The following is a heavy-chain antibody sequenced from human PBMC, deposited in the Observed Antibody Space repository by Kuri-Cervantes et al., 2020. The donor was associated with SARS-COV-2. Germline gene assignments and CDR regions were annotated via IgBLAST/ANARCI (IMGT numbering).Heavy chain of an antibody. D-gene: IGHD3-10*01. Sequence: SETLSLTCAVYGGSFNDYWWSWVRQPPGTGLEWIWDIKHSGSTNCNPSLKSRVTMSVDTSKNQFSLKLTSVTAADTAVYYCAGDPGESTTPSYYHYHYKDVWGKGTTVTVSS. J-gene: IGHJ6*03. V-gene: IGHV4-34*01. CDR2: IKHSGST. CDR3: AGDPGESTTPSYYHYHYKDV. CDR1: GGSFNDYW.